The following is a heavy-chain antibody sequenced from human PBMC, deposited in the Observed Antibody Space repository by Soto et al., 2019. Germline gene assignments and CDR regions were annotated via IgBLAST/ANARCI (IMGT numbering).Heavy chain of an antibody. CDR3: ARVAY. Sequence: GGSLRLSCAASGFTFSKHWMHWVRQAPGKGLVWVASISSASSETWYADSVKGRFIISRDNAQNSLFLQMNTLRPEDSAIYYCARVAYWGPGTQVTVSS. CDR1: GFTFSKHW. J-gene: IGHJ4*02. CDR2: ISSASSET. V-gene: IGHV3-21*01.